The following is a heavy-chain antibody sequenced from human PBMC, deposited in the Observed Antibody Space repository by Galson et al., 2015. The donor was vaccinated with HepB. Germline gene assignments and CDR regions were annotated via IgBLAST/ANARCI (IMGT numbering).Heavy chain of an antibody. D-gene: IGHD3-22*01. CDR3: AREKRSVVTAIYYYYGMDV. Sequence: SLRLSCAASGFTFSSYGMHWVRQAPGKGLEWVAVIWYDGSNKYYADSVKGRFTISRDNSKNTLYLQMNSLRAEDTAVYYCAREKRSVVTAIYYYYGMDVWGQGTTVTVSS. CDR1: GFTFSSYG. CDR2: IWYDGSNK. V-gene: IGHV3-33*01. J-gene: IGHJ6*02.